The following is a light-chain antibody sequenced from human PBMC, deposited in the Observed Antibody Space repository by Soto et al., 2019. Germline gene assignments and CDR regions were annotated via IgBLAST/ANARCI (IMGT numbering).Light chain of an antibody. J-gene: IGKJ1*01. CDR1: QTIIRY. CDR3: QQSYDSPVA. V-gene: IGKV1-39*01. CDR2: AAS. Sequence: DIQMTQSLSSLSASVGDRVTITCRSSQTIIRYLNWYQQKPGKAPKLLIYAASNLQSGVPSRFSGSGSGTDFTLTISSLQPEDSATYYCQQSYDSPVAFGRGTKVDIK.